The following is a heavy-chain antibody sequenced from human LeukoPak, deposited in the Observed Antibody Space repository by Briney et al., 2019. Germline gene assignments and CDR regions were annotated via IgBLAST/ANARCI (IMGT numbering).Heavy chain of an antibody. CDR3: ARGQSNWFDP. CDR1: GGSFSGYY. D-gene: IGHD5-24*01. J-gene: IGHJ5*02. V-gene: IGHV4-34*01. CDR2: INHSGST. Sequence: SETLSLTCAVYGGSFSGYYWSWIRQPPGKGLEWIGEINHSGSTNYNPSLKSRVTISVDTSKNQFSLKLSSVTAADTAVYYCARGQSNWFDPWGQGTLVTVSS.